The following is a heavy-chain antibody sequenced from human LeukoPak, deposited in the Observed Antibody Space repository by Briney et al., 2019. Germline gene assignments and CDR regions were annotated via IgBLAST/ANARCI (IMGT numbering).Heavy chain of an antibody. CDR2: IYRGGNT. D-gene: IGHD5-24*01. J-gene: IGHJ4*02. Sequence: GGSLRLSCAASGFTVSSNYMSWVRQAPGKGLEWVSVIYRGGNTYYADPVKGRFTISRDNSKNTVYLQMNSLRAEDTAVYYCARGDGYNFRDYWGQGTLVTVSS. CDR3: ARGDGYNFRDY. CDR1: GFTVSSNY. V-gene: IGHV3-53*01.